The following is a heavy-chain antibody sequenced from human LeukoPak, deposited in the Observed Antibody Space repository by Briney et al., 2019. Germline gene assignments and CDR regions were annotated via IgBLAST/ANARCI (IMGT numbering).Heavy chain of an antibody. J-gene: IGHJ4*02. Sequence: GGSLRLSCAASGFGFSSYEMNWVRQAPGKGLEWVSYISTSGSTIYYADSVKGRFTISRDNAKNSLYLQMNSPRVEDTALYYCARGYCSGGSCYSGDYWGQGTLVTVSS. CDR2: ISTSGSTI. D-gene: IGHD2-15*01. CDR3: ARGYCSGGSCYSGDY. CDR1: GFGFSSYE. V-gene: IGHV3-48*03.